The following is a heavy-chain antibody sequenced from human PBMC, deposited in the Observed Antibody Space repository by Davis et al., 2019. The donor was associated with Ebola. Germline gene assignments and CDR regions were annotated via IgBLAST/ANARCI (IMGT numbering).Heavy chain of an antibody. D-gene: IGHD5-12*01. Sequence: GGSLRLSCAAPGFTFSSYAMSWVRQAPGKGLEWVSAISGIGGSTYYADPVKGRFTIPRDNPKNTLYLQMNSLRAEDTAVYYCANWHSGYDVEYYFDYWGQGTLVTVSS. CDR1: GFTFSSYA. J-gene: IGHJ4*02. CDR3: ANWHSGYDVEYYFDY. V-gene: IGHV3-23*01. CDR2: ISGIGGST.